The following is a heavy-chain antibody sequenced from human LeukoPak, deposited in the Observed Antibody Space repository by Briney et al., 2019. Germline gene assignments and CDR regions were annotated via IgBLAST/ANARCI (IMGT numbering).Heavy chain of an antibody. Sequence: GGSLSLSCAASGFTFSSYAMSWVRQAPGKGLEWVSAISGSGGSTYYADSVKGRFTISRDNSKNTLYLQMNSLRAEDTAVYYCAKRPLYDSSGSWGYYFDYWGQGTLVTVSS. CDR1: GFTFSSYA. V-gene: IGHV3-23*01. CDR3: AKRPLYDSSGSWGYYFDY. D-gene: IGHD3-22*01. J-gene: IGHJ4*02. CDR2: ISGSGGST.